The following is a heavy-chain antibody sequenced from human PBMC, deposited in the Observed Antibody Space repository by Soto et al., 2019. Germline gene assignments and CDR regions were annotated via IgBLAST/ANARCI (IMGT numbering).Heavy chain of an antibody. J-gene: IGHJ6*02. CDR1: GGSISSGDYY. Sequence: SETLSLTCTVSGGSISSGDYYWSWIRQPPGKGLEWIGYIYYSGSTYYNPSLKSRVTISVDTSKNQFSLKLSSVTAADTAVYYCARDYAVGSLPYYYYGMDVWGQGTTVTVSS. V-gene: IGHV4-30-4*01. CDR2: IYYSGST. CDR3: ARDYAVGSLPYYYYGMDV. D-gene: IGHD3-16*01.